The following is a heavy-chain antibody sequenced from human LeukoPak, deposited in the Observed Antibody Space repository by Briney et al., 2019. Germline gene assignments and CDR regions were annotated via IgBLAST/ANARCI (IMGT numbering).Heavy chain of an antibody. Sequence: GRSLRLSCAASGFTFSSYEMNWVRQAPGTGLEWVSYISSSGSTIYYADSVKGRFTISRDNAKNSLYLQMNSLRAEDTAVYHCARGTSGWPRGYFDYWGQGTLVTVSS. D-gene: IGHD6-19*01. V-gene: IGHV3-48*03. J-gene: IGHJ4*02. CDR1: GFTFSSYE. CDR2: ISSSGSTI. CDR3: ARGTSGWPRGYFDY.